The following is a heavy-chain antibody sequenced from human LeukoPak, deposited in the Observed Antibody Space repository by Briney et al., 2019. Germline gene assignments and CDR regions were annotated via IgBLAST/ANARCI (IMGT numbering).Heavy chain of an antibody. D-gene: IGHD4-17*01. Sequence: GGSLRLSCAASGFTFSNYAMNWVRQAPGKGLEWFSIITGSGTGTYFAGSVKGRFTISRDNSKDMLYLQMNYLRAEDTAVYYCARARSAGLRLYYFNSWGQGTLVTVSS. CDR1: GFTFSNYA. V-gene: IGHV3-23*01. CDR2: ITGSGTGT. CDR3: ARARSAGLRLYYFNS. J-gene: IGHJ4*02.